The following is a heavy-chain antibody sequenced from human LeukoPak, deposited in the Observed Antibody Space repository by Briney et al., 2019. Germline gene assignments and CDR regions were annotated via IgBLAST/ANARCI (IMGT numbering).Heavy chain of an antibody. J-gene: IGHJ4*02. CDR2: IYGGGST. CDR1: GFTVSSNY. CDR3: ARAASVAGTYALNH. D-gene: IGHD6-19*01. Sequence: PGGSLRLSCPVSGFTVSSNYMSWVRQAPGKGLEWVSVIYGGGSTYYADSVKGRFTISRDNSKNTLYLQMNSLRAEDTAVYYCARAASVAGTYALNHWGQGTLVTVSS. V-gene: IGHV3-66*01.